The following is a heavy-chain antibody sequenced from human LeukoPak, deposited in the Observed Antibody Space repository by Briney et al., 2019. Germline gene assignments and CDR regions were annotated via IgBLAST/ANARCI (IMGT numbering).Heavy chain of an antibody. J-gene: IGHJ4*02. CDR1: GYSFTSYW. V-gene: IGHV5-51*01. Sequence: GESLKISCKGSGYSFTSYWIGWVRQMPGKGLEWMGIIYPGDSDTRYSPSFQGQVTISADKSINTAYLQWSSLKASDTAIYYCARRTYYYDNSGYYLDYWGQGALVTVSS. CDR2: IYPGDSDT. CDR3: ARRTYYYDNSGYYLDY. D-gene: IGHD3-22*01.